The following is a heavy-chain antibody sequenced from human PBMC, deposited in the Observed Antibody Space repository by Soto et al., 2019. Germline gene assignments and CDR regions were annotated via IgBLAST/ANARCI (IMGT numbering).Heavy chain of an antibody. V-gene: IGHV3-21*01. CDR2: INSNSRNI. CDR3: AREGVGSDFGESFEY. CDR1: GFTFSRYG. Sequence: GGSVRLSCAAPGFTFSRYGMNWVLLAPGRGLEWLSSINSNSRNIYYADSLKGRFTISRDNAKNSLYLQMNSLRAEDTAVYYCAREGVGSDFGESFEYWGQG. J-gene: IGHJ4*02. D-gene: IGHD4-17*01.